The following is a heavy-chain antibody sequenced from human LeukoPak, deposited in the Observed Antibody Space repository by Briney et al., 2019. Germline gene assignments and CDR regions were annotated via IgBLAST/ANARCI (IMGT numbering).Heavy chain of an antibody. CDR3: ARGGIKRNYNDRSRFDP. D-gene: IGHD3-22*01. CDR2: LNTISADK. V-gene: IGHV1-2*02. J-gene: IGHJ5*01. CDR1: GYTLSDYS. Sequence: EGSVKVSCKASGYTLSDYSLHWVRQAPGQGLEWVGWLNTISADKISEQKVQGRVTMTRDTAINTSYMELTRLRYDDTDMHYSARGGIKRNYNDRSRFDPWGQGTLVTVSS.